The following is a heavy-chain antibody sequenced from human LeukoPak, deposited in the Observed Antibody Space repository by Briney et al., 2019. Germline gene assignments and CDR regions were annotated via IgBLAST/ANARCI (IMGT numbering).Heavy chain of an antibody. D-gene: IGHD6-19*01. CDR2: IIPIFGTA. V-gene: IGHV1-69*13. Sequence: SVKVSCKASGGTFSSYAISWVRQAPGQGLEWMGGIIPIFGTANYAQKFQGRVTITADESTSTAYMELSSLRSEDTAVYYCARDHVTQTGTAVAGAGYFDYWGQGTLVTVSS. CDR3: ARDHVTQTGTAVAGAGYFDY. CDR1: GGTFSSYA. J-gene: IGHJ4*02.